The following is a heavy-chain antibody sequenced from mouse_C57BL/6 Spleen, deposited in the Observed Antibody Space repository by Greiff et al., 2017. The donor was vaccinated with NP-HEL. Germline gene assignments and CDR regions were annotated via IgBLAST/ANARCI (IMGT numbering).Heavy chain of an antibody. V-gene: IGHV1-39*01. J-gene: IGHJ4*01. Sequence: EVQLQQSGPELVKPGASVKISCKASGYSFTDYNMNWVKQSNGKSLEWIGVINPNYGTTSYNQKFKGKATLTVDQSSSTAYMQLNSLTSEDSAVYYCARKRDYSITTVVAPYAMDYWGQGTSVTVSS. CDR3: ARKRDYSITTVVAPYAMDY. CDR2: INPNYGTT. CDR1: GYSFTDYN. D-gene: IGHD1-1*01.